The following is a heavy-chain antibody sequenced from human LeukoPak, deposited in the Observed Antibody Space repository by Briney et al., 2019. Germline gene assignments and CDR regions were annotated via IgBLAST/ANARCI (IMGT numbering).Heavy chain of an antibody. CDR2: ISGSGGST. CDR1: GFTFSSYA. Sequence: GGSLRLSCAASGFTFSSYAMSWVRQAPGKGLEWVSAISGSGGSTYYADSVKGRFTISRDNSNNTPYLQMNSLTADATVVYYSAPVVVVPAALDYWGQGTLVTVSS. D-gene: IGHD2-2*01. J-gene: IGHJ4*02. CDR3: APVVVVPAALDY. V-gene: IGHV3-23*01.